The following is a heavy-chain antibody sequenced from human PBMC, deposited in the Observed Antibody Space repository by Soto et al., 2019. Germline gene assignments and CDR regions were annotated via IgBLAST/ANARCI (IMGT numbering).Heavy chain of an antibody. Sequence: QVQLQESGPGLVKPSGTLSLTCAVSGGSISSSNWWSWVRQPPGKGLEWIGEIYHSGSTNYNPSLXSXXTISVDKSKTQXSXTXXSVTAADTAVYYCARDRIVVVPAAMKPYYYYGMDVWGQGTTVTVSS. J-gene: IGHJ6*02. CDR3: ARDRIVVVPAAMKPYYYYGMDV. CDR2: IYHSGST. CDR1: GGSISSSNW. V-gene: IGHV4-4*02. D-gene: IGHD2-2*01.